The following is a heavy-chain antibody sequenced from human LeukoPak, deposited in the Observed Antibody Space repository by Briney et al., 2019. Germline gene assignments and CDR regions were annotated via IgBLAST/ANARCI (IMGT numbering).Heavy chain of an antibody. CDR1: GFAFSNYG. CDR2: ISSSGGST. Sequence: PGGSLRLSCAASGFAFSNYGMSWVRQAPGKGLEWVSGISSSGGSTYYADSVKGRFTISRDNSKNTLYLQMNSLRADDTAVYYCAKDKQQLAYFDYWGQGTLVTVSS. CDR3: AKDKQQLAYFDY. J-gene: IGHJ4*02. D-gene: IGHD6-13*01. V-gene: IGHV3-23*01.